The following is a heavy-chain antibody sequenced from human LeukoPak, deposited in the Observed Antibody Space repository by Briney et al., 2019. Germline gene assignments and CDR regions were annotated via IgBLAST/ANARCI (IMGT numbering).Heavy chain of an antibody. Sequence: GGSLRLSCAASQVTYWMHWVRQAPGKGLVWVSHINTDGSVTTYADSVRGRFTISRDNAKNSLYLQMSSLRAEDTAVYYCARKRLLDYWGQGTLVTVSS. V-gene: IGHV3-74*03. CDR3: ARKRLLDY. CDR1: QVTYW. CDR2: INTDGSVT. D-gene: IGHD1-1*01. J-gene: IGHJ4*02.